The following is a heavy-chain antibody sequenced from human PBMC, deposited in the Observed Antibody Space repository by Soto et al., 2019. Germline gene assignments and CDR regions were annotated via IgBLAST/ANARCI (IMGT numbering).Heavy chain of an antibody. D-gene: IGHD3-10*01. CDR2: ISYDGSNK. Sequence: QVQLVESGGGVVQPGRSLRLSCAASGLTFSSYAMHWFRQAPVKGLEWVAVISYDGSNKYYADSVKGRFTISRDNSKNTLYLQMNSLRAEDTAVDYCARGRGVRGVITNWFDPWGQGNLVTVSS. J-gene: IGHJ5*02. CDR1: GLTFSSYA. V-gene: IGHV3-30-3*01. CDR3: ARGRGVRGVITNWFDP.